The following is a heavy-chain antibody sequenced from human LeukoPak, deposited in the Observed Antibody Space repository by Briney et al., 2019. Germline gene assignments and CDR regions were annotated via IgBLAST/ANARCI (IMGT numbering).Heavy chain of an antibody. CDR1: GGSISSGGYY. V-gene: IGHV4-31*03. J-gene: IGHJ6*02. Sequence: SQTLSLTCTVSGGSISSGGYYWSWIRQHPGKGLEWIGYIYYSGSTYYNPSLKSRVTISVDTSKNQFSLKLSSVTAADTAVYYCARSMCGGDCLYYYGMDVWGQGTTVTASS. CDR3: ARSMCGGDCLYYYGMDV. D-gene: IGHD2-21*02. CDR2: IYYSGST.